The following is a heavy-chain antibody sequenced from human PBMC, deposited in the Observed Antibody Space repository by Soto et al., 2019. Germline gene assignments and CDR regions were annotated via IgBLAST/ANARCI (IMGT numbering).Heavy chain of an antibody. V-gene: IGHV3-30-3*02. D-gene: IGHD2-15*01. CDR3: AKRLSIVVAATQDAFDI. CDR1: GFTFTSYA. Sequence: QVQLVESGGGVVQPGASLRLSCAASGFTFTSYAMHWVRQAPGKGLEWVAVISHDGNSKTYADSVKGRFTISRDNSKNTLYLQMSSLRVEDTAVYYCAKRLSIVVAATQDAFDIWGQGTMVTVSS. CDR2: ISHDGNSK. J-gene: IGHJ3*02.